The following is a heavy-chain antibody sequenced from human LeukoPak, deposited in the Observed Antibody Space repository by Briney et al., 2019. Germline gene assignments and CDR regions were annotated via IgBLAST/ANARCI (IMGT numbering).Heavy chain of an antibody. CDR3: ARGRRVPAAMGNWFDP. CDR2: IKQDGSEK. D-gene: IGHD2-2*01. CDR1: GFTFSSYW. J-gene: IGHJ5*02. Sequence: GGSLRLSCAASGFTFSSYWMSWVRQAPGKGLEWVANIKQDGSEKYLVDSVKGRFTISRDNAKSSLYLQMNSLRGEDTAVYYCARGRRVPAAMGNWFDPWGQGTLVTVSS. V-gene: IGHV3-7*01.